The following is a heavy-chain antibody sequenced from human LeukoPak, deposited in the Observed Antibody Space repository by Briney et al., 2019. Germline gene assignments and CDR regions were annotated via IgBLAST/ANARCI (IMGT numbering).Heavy chain of an antibody. Sequence: SETLSLTCNVSGGSISSYYWSWIRQPAGKGLEWIGRIYTSGSANYNPSLKTRVTMSVDTSKNHLSLKLSSVTAADTAVYYCARTRGYSGYVDAFDIWGQGTMVTVFS. V-gene: IGHV4-4*07. D-gene: IGHD5-12*01. J-gene: IGHJ3*02. CDR1: GGSISSYY. CDR3: ARTRGYSGYVDAFDI. CDR2: IYTSGSA.